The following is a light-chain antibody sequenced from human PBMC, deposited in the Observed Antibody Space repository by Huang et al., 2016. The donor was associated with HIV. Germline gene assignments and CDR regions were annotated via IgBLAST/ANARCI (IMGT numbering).Light chain of an antibody. Sequence: DIQMTQSPSSLSASVGDRVTITCRASQSISSYLTWYQQKPVKAPKLLIYAASSLQSGGPSSFSGSRAGTDFTIIISSLLPEDFSTYYCQQSYSTLRYTFGQGTKLEIK. J-gene: IGKJ2*01. CDR3: QQSYSTLRYT. CDR2: AAS. CDR1: QSISSY. V-gene: IGKV1-39*01.